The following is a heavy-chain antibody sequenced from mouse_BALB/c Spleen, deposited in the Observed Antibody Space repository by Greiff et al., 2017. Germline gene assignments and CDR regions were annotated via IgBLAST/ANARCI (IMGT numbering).Heavy chain of an antibody. CDR3: ARETVVAWYFDV. Sequence: VKLVESGPGLVAPSQSLSITCTVSGFSLTSYGVHWVRQPPGKGLEWLGVIWAGGSTNYNSALMSRLSISKDNSKSQVFLKMNSLQTDDTAMYYCARETVVAWYFDVWGAGTTVTVSS. V-gene: IGHV2-9*02. D-gene: IGHD1-1*01. J-gene: IGHJ1*01. CDR2: IWAGGST. CDR1: GFSLTSYG.